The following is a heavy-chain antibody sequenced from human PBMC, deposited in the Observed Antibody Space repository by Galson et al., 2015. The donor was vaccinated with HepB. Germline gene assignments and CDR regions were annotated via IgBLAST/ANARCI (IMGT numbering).Heavy chain of an antibody. D-gene: IGHD3-3*01. CDR2: IDPSDSYT. Sequence: QSGAEVKKPGESLRISCKGSGYSFTTYWITWVRQMPGKGLEWMGRIDPSDSYTNYSPSFQGHVTISADKSISTAYLQWSSLKASDTAMYYCARSYYDFWSGYYYYYYMDVWGKGTTVTVSS. J-gene: IGHJ6*03. V-gene: IGHV5-10-1*01. CDR3: ARSYYDFWSGYYYYYYMDV. CDR1: GYSFTTYW.